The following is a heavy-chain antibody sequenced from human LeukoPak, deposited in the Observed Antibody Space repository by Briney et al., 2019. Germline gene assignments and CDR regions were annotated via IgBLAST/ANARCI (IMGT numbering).Heavy chain of an antibody. V-gene: IGHV4-59*12. CDR1: GGSISLYY. J-gene: IGHJ4*02. D-gene: IGHD6-19*01. Sequence: PSETLSLTCTVSGGSISLYYWNWIRQPPGKGLEWIGYIYYSGSTNYNPSLKSRVTISVDTSKNQFSLKLSSVTAADTAVYYCARDRVDSGWLPSYLDYWGQGTLVTVSS. CDR3: ARDRVDSGWLPSYLDY. CDR2: IYYSGST.